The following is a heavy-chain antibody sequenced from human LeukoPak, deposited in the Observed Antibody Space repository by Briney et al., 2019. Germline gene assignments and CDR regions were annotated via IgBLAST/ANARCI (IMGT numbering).Heavy chain of an antibody. CDR2: ISASSNFV. V-gene: IGHV3-21*01. J-gene: IGHJ4*02. CDR1: GFTFSTHS. D-gene: IGHD2-2*01. CDR3: ARPATGYCSSAGCHWDS. Sequence: GGSLRLTCAASGFTFSTHSMYWVRQAPGKGLEWVSSISASSNFVHYAESVRGRFTISRDNAKNSLYLQMNSLGAQDTAVYYCARPATGYCSSAGCHWDSWGQGTLVTVSS.